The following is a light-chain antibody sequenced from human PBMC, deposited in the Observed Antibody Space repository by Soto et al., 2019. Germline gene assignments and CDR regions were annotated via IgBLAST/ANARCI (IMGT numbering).Light chain of an antibody. Sequence: VVWRHLPATLSFSPGERATLSGRAGRRVSTSYLAWYQQKPGQAPRLLIYGASSRATGIPDRFSGSGSGTDFTLTISRLEPEDFAVYYCQQYGSSPLVTFGQGTRLEIK. CDR1: RRVSTSY. CDR3: QQYGSSPLVT. J-gene: IGKJ5*01. V-gene: IGKV3-20*01. CDR2: GAS.